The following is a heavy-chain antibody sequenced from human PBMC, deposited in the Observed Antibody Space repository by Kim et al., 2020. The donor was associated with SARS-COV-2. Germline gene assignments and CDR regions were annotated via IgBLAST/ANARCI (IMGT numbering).Heavy chain of an antibody. D-gene: IGHD1-26*01. V-gene: IGHV1-3*01. CDR3: ARYSGSYDPPFDY. CDR2: INAGNGNT. CDR1: GYTFTSYA. Sequence: ASVKVSCKASGYTFTSYAMHWVRQAPGQRLEWMGWINAGNGNTKYSQKFQGRVTITRDTSASTAYMELSSLRSEDTAVYYCARYSGSYDPPFDYWGQGTLVTFSS. J-gene: IGHJ4*02.